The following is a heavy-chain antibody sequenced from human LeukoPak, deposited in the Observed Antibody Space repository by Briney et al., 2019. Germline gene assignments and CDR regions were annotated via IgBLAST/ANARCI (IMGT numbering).Heavy chain of an antibody. CDR3: AREGGSSWPYYYYYMDV. Sequence: GRSLRLSCAASGFTFSSYAMHWVRQAPGKGLEWVAVISYDGSNKYYADSVKGRFTISRDNSKNTLYLQMNSLRAEDTAVYYCAREGGSSWPYYYYYMDVWGKGTTVTVSS. J-gene: IGHJ6*03. CDR2: ISYDGSNK. D-gene: IGHD6-13*01. CDR1: GFTFSSYA. V-gene: IGHV3-30*04.